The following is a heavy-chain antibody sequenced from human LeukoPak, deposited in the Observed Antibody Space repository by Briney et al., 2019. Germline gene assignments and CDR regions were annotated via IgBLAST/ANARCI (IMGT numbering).Heavy chain of an antibody. CDR2: ISGDGGST. D-gene: IGHD1-26*01. J-gene: IGHJ4*02. V-gene: IGHV3-43*02. CDR3: AKDALGWSPFDY. Sequence: PGGSLRLSCAASGFTFDDYAMHWVRQAPGKGLEWVSLISGDGGSTYYADSVKGRFTISRDNSKNSLYLQMNNLRTEDTALYYCAKDALGWSPFDYWGQGTLVTVSS. CDR1: GFTFDDYA.